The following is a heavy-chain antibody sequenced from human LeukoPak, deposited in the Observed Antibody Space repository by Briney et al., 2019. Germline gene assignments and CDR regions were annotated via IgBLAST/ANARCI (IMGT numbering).Heavy chain of an antibody. CDR3: ARVRSSGMDV. Sequence: GWALRLSCAGSGFTFSSYLLSWVRQAPGRGLAGVANIKQDGSEKYYVDSVKGRFTISRDNAKNSLYLQMNSLRAEDTAVYYCARVRSSGMDVWGQGTTVTVSS. CDR1: GFTFSSYL. V-gene: IGHV3-7*01. CDR2: IKQDGSEK. J-gene: IGHJ6*02.